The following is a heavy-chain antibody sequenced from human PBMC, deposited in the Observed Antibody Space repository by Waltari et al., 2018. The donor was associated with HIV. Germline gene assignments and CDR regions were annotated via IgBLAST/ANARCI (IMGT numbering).Heavy chain of an antibody. Sequence: QVQLQESGPGLVKPSETPSLTCTVSGYSISSGYYWGWIRQPPGKGLEWIGSIYHSGSTYYNPSLKSRVTISVDTSKNQFSLKLSSVTAADTAVYYCASPGGVVTAIREYFDYWGQGTLVTVSS. CDR2: IYHSGST. V-gene: IGHV4-38-2*02. J-gene: IGHJ4*02. CDR3: ASPGGVVTAIREYFDY. CDR1: GYSISSGYY. D-gene: IGHD2-21*02.